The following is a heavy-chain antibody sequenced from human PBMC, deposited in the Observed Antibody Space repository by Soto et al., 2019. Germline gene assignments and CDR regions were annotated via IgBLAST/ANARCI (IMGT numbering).Heavy chain of an antibody. CDR1: GGSISSSSYY. Sequence: SETLSLTCTVSGGSISSSSYYWGWIHQPPGKGLEWIGSIYYSGSTYYNPSLKSRVTISVDTSKNQFSLKLSSVTAADTAVYYCARQGLEGLWLHYFDYWGQGTLVTVSS. D-gene: IGHD5-18*01. V-gene: IGHV4-39*01. J-gene: IGHJ4*02. CDR2: IYYSGST. CDR3: ARQGLEGLWLHYFDY.